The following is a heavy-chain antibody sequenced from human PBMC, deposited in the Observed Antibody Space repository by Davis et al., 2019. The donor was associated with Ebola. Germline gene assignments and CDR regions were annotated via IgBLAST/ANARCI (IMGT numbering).Heavy chain of an antibody. CDR3: ARDRGMITFGGTLDY. J-gene: IGHJ4*02. V-gene: IGHV1-18*01. D-gene: IGHD3-16*01. Sequence: AASVTVSCKASGYTFTSYGISWVRQAPGQGLEWMGWISAYNGNTNYAQKLQGRVTMTTDTSTSTAYMELRRLRSDDTAVYYCARDRGMITFGGTLDYWGQGTLVTVSS. CDR1: GYTFTSYG. CDR2: ISAYNGNT.